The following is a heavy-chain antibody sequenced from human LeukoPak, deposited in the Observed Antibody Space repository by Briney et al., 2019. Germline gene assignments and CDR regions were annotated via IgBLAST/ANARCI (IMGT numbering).Heavy chain of an antibody. CDR3: ASGEATYYDFWSGSTNWFDP. J-gene: IGHJ5*02. Sequence: SQTLSLTCAVSGGSISSGGYSWSWIRQPPGKGLEWIGYIYHSGSTYYNPSLKSRVTISVDTSKNQFSLKLSSVTAADTAVYYCASGEATYYDFWSGSTNWFDPWGQGTLVTVSS. V-gene: IGHV4-30-2*01. CDR1: GGSISSGGYS. CDR2: IYHSGST. D-gene: IGHD3-3*01.